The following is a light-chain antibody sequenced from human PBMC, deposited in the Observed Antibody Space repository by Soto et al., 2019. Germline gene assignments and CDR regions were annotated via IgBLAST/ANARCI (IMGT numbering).Light chain of an antibody. Sequence: EIVLTQSPGTLSLSPGERATLSCRASQSVSSSYVAWYQQRPGQAPRLLIYGASNRATGIPDRFSGSGSGTDFTLTISRLEPEDFAVYFCQQYGNSPLTFGGGTKVDIK. CDR3: QQYGNSPLT. CDR1: QSVSSSY. J-gene: IGKJ4*01. V-gene: IGKV3-20*01. CDR2: GAS.